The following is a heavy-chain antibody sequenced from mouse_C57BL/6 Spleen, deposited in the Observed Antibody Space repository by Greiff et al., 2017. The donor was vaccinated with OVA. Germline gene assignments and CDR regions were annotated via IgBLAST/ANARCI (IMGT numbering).Heavy chain of an antibody. J-gene: IGHJ4*01. Sequence: QVQLQQPGAELVMPGASVKLSCKASGYTFTSYWMHWVKQRPGQGLEWIGEIDPSDSYTNYNQKFKGKSTLTVDKSSSTAYMQLSSLTSEDSAVYYCASRGLYGKGAMDYWGQGTSVTVSS. CDR1: GYTFTSYW. V-gene: IGHV1-69*01. CDR2: IDPSDSYT. D-gene: IGHD2-1*01. CDR3: ASRGLYGKGAMDY.